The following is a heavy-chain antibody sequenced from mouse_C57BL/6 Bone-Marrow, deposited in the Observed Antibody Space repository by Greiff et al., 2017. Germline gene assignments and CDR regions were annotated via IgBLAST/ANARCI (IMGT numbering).Heavy chain of an antibody. V-gene: IGHV1-42*01. J-gene: IGHJ2*01. CDR2: INPSTGGT. CDR1: GYSFTGYY. D-gene: IGHD1-1*01. Sequence: VQLKESGPELVKPGASVKISCKASGYSFTGYYMNWVKQSPEKSLEWIGEINPSTGGTTYNQKFKAKATLTVDKSSSTAYMQLKSLTSEDSAVYYCASPRIYYYGSSLYYFDYWGQGTTLTVSS. CDR3: ASPRIYYYGSSLYYFDY.